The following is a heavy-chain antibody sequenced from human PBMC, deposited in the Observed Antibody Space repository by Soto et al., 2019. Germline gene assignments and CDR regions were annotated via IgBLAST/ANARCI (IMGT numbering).Heavy chain of an antibody. CDR1: GGSISSYY. Sequence: SETLSLTCTVSGGSISSYYWSWIRQPAGKGLEWIGRIYTSGSTNYNPSLKSRVTMSVDTSKNQFSLKLSSVTAADTAVYYCARVRLYSSSWYAFDIWGQGTMVTVSS. D-gene: IGHD6-13*01. CDR2: IYTSGST. CDR3: ARVRLYSSSWYAFDI. J-gene: IGHJ3*02. V-gene: IGHV4-4*07.